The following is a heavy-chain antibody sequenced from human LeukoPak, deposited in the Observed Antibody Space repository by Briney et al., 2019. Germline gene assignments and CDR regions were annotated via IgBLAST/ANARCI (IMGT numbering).Heavy chain of an antibody. Sequence: PSETLSLTCAVSGYSISSGYYWGWIRQPPGKGLEWIGSIYHSGSTYYNPSLKSRVTISVDTSKNQFSLKLSSVTAADTAVYYCARVGSGYVVIDYWGQGTLVTASS. J-gene: IGHJ4*02. CDR2: IYHSGST. CDR3: ARVGSGYVVIDY. V-gene: IGHV4-38-2*01. CDR1: GYSISSGYY. D-gene: IGHD3-22*01.